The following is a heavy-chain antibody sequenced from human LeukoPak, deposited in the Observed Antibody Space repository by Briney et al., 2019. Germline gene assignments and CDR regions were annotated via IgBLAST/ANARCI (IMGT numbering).Heavy chain of an antibody. CDR2: IYPGDSDT. Sequence: GESLKISCKDSGYSFTSYWIGWVRQMPGKGLEWMGIIYPGDSDTRYSPSFQGQVTISADKSINTAYLQWSSLKASDTAMYYCARHWGTIEAATGRGPPDSWGQGTLVTVSS. V-gene: IGHV5-51*01. D-gene: IGHD6-13*01. CDR3: ARHWGTIEAATGRGPPDS. J-gene: IGHJ4*02. CDR1: GYSFTSYW.